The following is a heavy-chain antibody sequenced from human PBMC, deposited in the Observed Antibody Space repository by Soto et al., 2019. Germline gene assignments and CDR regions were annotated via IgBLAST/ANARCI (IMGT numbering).Heavy chain of an antibody. D-gene: IGHD3-3*01. V-gene: IGHV3-23*01. CDR1: GFSFGSYA. Sequence: GGSLRLSCAASGFSFGSYALSWVRQAPGKGLEWVSTISGSDGKTFYADSVKGRFSISRDTSQSTLYLQMHSPRADDTAMYYCARWSYLDYWGQGTRVTVSS. CDR2: ISGSDGKT. CDR3: ARWSYLDY. J-gene: IGHJ4*02.